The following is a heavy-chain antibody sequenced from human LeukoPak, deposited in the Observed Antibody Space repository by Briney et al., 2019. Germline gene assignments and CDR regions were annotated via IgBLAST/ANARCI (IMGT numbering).Heavy chain of an antibody. CDR3: ASAKHYYDSSVDY. D-gene: IGHD3-22*01. V-gene: IGHV3-30*04. CDR2: ISYDGSNK. Sequence: GGSLRLSCAASGFTFSSYAMHWVRQALGKGLEWVAVISYDGSNKYYADSVKGRFTISRDNSKNTLYLQMNSLRAEDTAVYYCASAKHYYDSSVDYWGQGTLVTVSS. J-gene: IGHJ4*02. CDR1: GFTFSSYA.